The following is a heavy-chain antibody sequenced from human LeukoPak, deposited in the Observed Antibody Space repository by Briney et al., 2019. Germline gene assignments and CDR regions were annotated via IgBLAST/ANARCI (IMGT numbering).Heavy chain of an antibody. CDR2: IHPNSGVT. CDR1: GYTFSGSY. CDR3: AMQQNSLFDY. V-gene: IGHV1-2*02. Sequence: ASVKVSCKASGYTFSGSYIHWVRQAPGQGLEWVGWIHPNSGVTKYAQKFQGRVTLTRDTSISTAYMELTRLTSYDTAVYYCAMQQNSLFDYWGQGTLVTVSS. D-gene: IGHD6-13*01. J-gene: IGHJ4*02.